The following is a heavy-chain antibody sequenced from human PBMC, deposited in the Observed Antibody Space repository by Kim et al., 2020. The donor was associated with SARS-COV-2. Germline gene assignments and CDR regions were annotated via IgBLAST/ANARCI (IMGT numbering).Heavy chain of an antibody. CDR2: ISYDGTNK. Sequence: GGSLRLSCAASGFTFSNYAMNWVHQAPGKGLEWVAVISYDGTNKYYADSVKGRFTISRDNSKNTLYLQMNSLRAEDTALYYCARGGTIYSSSSGWFDPWGQGIPVTVSS. CDR3: ARGGTIYSSSSGWFDP. CDR1: GFTFSNYA. V-gene: IGHV3-30*04. D-gene: IGHD6-6*01. J-gene: IGHJ5*02.